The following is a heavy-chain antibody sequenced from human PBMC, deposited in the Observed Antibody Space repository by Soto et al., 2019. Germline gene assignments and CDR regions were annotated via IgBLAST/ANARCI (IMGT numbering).Heavy chain of an antibody. D-gene: IGHD3-3*01. Sequence: EAQLLESGGGLVQPGGSLRLSCAASGFTFSNYAMSWVRQAPGKGLEWVSAISGSGTSTYYADSVKGRFTISGDSSKNTVYLQMNSLRVEDTALYYCAKGPTIFGVVITFEYYYGMDVWGQGTTVTVSS. CDR1: GFTFSNYA. CDR2: ISGSGTST. V-gene: IGHV3-23*01. J-gene: IGHJ6*02. CDR3: AKGPTIFGVVITFEYYYGMDV.